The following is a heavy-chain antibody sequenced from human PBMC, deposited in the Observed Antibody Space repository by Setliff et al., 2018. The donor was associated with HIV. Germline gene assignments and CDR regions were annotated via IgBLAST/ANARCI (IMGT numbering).Heavy chain of an antibody. CDR1: GGTFSSYA. J-gene: IGHJ5*02. CDR2: ILPIFGAT. D-gene: IGHD3-10*01. V-gene: IGHV1-69*13. Sequence: SVKVSCKASGGTFSSYAINWVRQAPGQGLEWMGGILPIFGATDYAQKFQGRLTLTAVQSENSVYMELSSLRSDDTAVYYCTNRGGSGTNVGNWFDPWGQGTLVTVSS. CDR3: TNRGGSGTNVGNWFDP.